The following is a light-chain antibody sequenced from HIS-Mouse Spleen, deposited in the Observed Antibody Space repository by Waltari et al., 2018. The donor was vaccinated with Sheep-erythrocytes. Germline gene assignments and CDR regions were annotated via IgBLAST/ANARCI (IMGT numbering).Light chain of an antibody. CDR1: SSDVGGYNH. Sequence: QSALTQPRSVSGSPGQSVTISCTGTSSDVGGYNHVSWYQQHPGKAPKLMIYDVSKRPSGVPDRFSGSKSGNTASLTISGLQAEDEADYYCCSYAGSSTPWVFGGGTKLTVL. V-gene: IGLV2-11*01. CDR2: DVS. J-gene: IGLJ3*02. CDR3: CSYAGSSTPWV.